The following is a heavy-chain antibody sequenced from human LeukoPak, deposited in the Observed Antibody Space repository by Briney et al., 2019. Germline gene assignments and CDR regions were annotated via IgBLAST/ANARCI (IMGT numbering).Heavy chain of an antibody. V-gene: IGHV1-69*13. CDR3: ARGNSPLGYCSSTSCYDFDY. D-gene: IGHD2-2*01. CDR1: GGTFSSYA. J-gene: IGHJ4*02. CDR2: IIPSFGRA. Sequence: SVKVSCKASGGTFSSYAISWVRQAPGQGLEWMGGIIPSFGRANYAQKFQGRVTITADESTSTAYMELSSLRSEDTAVYYCARGNSPLGYCSSTSCYDFDYWGQGTLVTVSS.